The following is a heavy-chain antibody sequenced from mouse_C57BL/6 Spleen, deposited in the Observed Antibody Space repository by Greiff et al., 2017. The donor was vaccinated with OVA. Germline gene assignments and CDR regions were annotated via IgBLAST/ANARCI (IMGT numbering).Heavy chain of an antibody. CDR3: ARDTGGYWYFDV. CDR2: INYDGSST. J-gene: IGHJ1*03. CDR1: GFTFSDYY. D-gene: IGHD4-1*01. V-gene: IGHV5-16*01. Sequence: EVQLVESEGGLVQPGSSMKLSCTASGFTFSDYYMAWVRPVPEKGLEWVANINYDGSSTYYLDSLKSRFIISRDNAKNILYLQMSSLKSEDTATYYCARDTGGYWYFDVWGTGTTVTVSS.